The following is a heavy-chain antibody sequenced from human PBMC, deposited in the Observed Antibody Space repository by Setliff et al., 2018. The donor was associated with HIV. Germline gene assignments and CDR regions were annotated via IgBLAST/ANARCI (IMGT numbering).Heavy chain of an antibody. D-gene: IGHD1-20*01. CDR1: GYTFTNFW. CDR3: ASAITVAAGRSHSYYAMDV. CDR2: IYPGDSDI. J-gene: IGHJ6*02. Sequence: GESLKISCKASGYTFTNFWIGWVRQVPGKGLEWMGNIYPGDSDIRYSPSFQGQVTISVDKSITPAYLQWSSLKASDTATYYCASAITVAAGRSHSYYAMDVWGHGTTVTVSS. V-gene: IGHV5-51*06.